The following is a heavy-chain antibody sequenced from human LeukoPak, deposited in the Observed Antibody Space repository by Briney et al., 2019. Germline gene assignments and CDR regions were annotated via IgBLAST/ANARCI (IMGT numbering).Heavy chain of an antibody. Sequence: PSQTLSLTCTVSGGSITSGSFYWSWIRHPAGKGLEWLGRVYTRGKTNYHPSLKSRLSISLDTSKNEFSLKLRSMPGADTAIYYCARGDGGYEGFDSWGQGSLVSVCS. D-gene: IGHD5-12*01. J-gene: IGHJ4*02. V-gene: IGHV4-61*02. CDR2: VYTRGKT. CDR1: GGSITSGSFY. CDR3: ARGDGGYEGFDS.